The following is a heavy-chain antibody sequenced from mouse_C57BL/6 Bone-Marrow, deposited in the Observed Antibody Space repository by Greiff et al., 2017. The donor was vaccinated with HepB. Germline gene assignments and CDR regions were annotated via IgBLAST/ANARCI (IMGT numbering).Heavy chain of an antibody. V-gene: IGHV1-54*01. D-gene: IGHD1-1*01. CDR1: GYAFTNYL. CDR2: INPGSGGT. J-gene: IGHJ2*01. CDR3: ARQDCITTPFDC. Sequence: VQLQQSGAELVRPGTSVKVSCKASGYAFTNYLIEWVKQRPGQGLEWIGVINPGSGGTNYNEKFKGKATLTADKSSSTAYMQLSSLTSEDSAVYFCARQDCITTPFDCWGQGTTLTVSS.